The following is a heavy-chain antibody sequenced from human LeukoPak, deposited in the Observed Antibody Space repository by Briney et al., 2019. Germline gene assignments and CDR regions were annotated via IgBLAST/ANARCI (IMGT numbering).Heavy chain of an antibody. D-gene: IGHD2-21*01. Sequence: PSETLSLTCTVSGGSISSYYWSWIRQPPGKGLGWIGYIYYSGSTNYNPSLKSRVTISVDTSKNQFSLKLSSVTAADTAVYYCARAAYCGGDCYSGAFDIWGQGTMVTVSS. CDR1: GGSISSYY. CDR3: ARAAYCGGDCYSGAFDI. CDR2: IYYSGST. V-gene: IGHV4-59*01. J-gene: IGHJ3*02.